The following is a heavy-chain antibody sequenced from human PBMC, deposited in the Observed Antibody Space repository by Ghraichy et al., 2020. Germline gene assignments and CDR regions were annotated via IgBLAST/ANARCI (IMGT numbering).Heavy chain of an antibody. CDR3: TTDPVAHYYDSSGYYSDFDY. Sequence: GGSLRLSCAASGFTFSNAWMSWVRQAPGKGLEWVGRIKSKTDGGTTDYAAPVKGRFTISRDDSKNTLYLQMNSLKTEDTAVYYCTTDPVAHYYDSSGYYSDFDYWGQGTLVTVSS. J-gene: IGHJ4*02. D-gene: IGHD3-22*01. CDR2: IKSKTDGGTT. V-gene: IGHV3-15*01. CDR1: GFTFSNAW.